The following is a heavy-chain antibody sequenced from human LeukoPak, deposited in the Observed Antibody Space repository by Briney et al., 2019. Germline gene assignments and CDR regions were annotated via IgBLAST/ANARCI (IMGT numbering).Heavy chain of an antibody. D-gene: IGHD6-13*01. CDR3: VRGGSSWYRY. CDR2: ISSSGSLM. J-gene: IGHJ4*02. V-gene: IGHV3-48*03. CDR1: GFTFSSYE. Sequence: PGGSLRLSCAASGFTFSSYEMNWVRQAPGKGLEWVSYISSSGSLMYYADSVKGRLTISRDNAKNSLYLQMNSLRAEDTAVYYCVRGGSSWYRYWGQGTLVTVSS.